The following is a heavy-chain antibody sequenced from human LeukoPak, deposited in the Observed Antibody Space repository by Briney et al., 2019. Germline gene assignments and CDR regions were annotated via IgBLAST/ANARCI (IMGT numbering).Heavy chain of an antibody. J-gene: IGHJ4*02. CDR2: ISSSSSYT. D-gene: IGHD6-13*01. CDR3: AKDRSLPARYSSSWYGLDY. Sequence: PGGSLRLSCAASGFTFSDYYMSWIRQAPGKGLEWVSYISSSSSYTNYADSVKGRFTISRDNSKNTLYLQMNSLRAEDTAVYYCAKDRSLPARYSSSWYGLDYWGQGTLVTVSS. V-gene: IGHV3-11*06. CDR1: GFTFSDYY.